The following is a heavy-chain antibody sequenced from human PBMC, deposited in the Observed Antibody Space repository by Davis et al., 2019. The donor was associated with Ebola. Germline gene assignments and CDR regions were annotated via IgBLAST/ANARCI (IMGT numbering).Heavy chain of an antibody. Sequence: PSETLSLTCTVSGDSISSHYWSWIRQSPGKGLEWIGYIYSSGSTNYNPSLKSRVTISLATSKKQFSLRLTSVTPADTAVYFCSRFGEGAYWGQGTLVTVSS. D-gene: IGHD2-21*01. CDR2: IYSSGST. J-gene: IGHJ4*02. CDR3: SRFGEGAY. V-gene: IGHV4-59*11. CDR1: GDSISSHY.